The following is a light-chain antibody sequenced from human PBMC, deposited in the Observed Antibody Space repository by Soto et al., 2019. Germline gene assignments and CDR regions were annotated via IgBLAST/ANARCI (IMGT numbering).Light chain of an antibody. V-gene: IGKV3-15*01. CDR1: QSVSSN. CDR3: QHYNNWPPWT. Sequence: EIVMTQSPATLSVSPGERVTLSCRASQSVSSNLAWYQQKPGQAPRLLIYGASTRATGIPARFSGSGSGTEFTLTISSLQSEDFAVYYCQHYNNWPPWTFGQGTKEEIK. J-gene: IGKJ1*01. CDR2: GAS.